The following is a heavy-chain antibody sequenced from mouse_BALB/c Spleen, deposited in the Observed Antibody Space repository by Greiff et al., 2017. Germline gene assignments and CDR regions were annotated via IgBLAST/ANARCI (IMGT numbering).Heavy chain of an antibody. CDR3: AREGLRLRSYFDY. J-gene: IGHJ2*01. CDR2: IWAGGST. Sequence: VQRVESGPGLVAPSQSLSITCTVSGFSLTSYGVHWVRQPPGKGLEWLGVIWAGGSTNYNSALMSRLSISKDNSKSQVFLKMNSLQTDDRAMYYCAREGLRLRSYFDYWGQGTTLTVSS. D-gene: IGHD2-4*01. CDR1: GFSLTSYG. V-gene: IGHV2-9*02.